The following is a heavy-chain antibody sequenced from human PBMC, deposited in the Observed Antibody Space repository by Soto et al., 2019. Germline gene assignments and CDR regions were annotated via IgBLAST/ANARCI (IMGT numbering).Heavy chain of an antibody. D-gene: IGHD2-15*01. Sequence: GGSLRLSCVASGFNFNNYNLHWVRQAPSNSLESVAGISFDGTTDYYADSVKGRFTVSRDNFKNILSLQMDSLRPEDTAVYYCARDNRDCSAFNCYNPGRVFGLDVWGQGTTVTVSS. V-gene: IGHV3-30-3*01. J-gene: IGHJ6*02. CDR3: ARDNRDCSAFNCYNPGRVFGLDV. CDR1: GFNFNNYN. CDR2: ISFDGTTD.